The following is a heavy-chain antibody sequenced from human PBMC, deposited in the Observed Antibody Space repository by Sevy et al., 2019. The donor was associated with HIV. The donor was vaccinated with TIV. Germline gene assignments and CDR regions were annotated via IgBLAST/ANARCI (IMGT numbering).Heavy chain of an antibody. V-gene: IGHV3-30*18. CDR3: AKFSSLGNAFDI. CDR2: ISYDGGNK. Sequence: GSLRLSCAASGFTFSNYGMHWVRQAPGKWLEWVAFISYDGGNKDHADSVKGRFTISRDNSKNTLYLQMNSLRAEDTAMYYCAKFSSLGNAFDIWGQGTMVTVSS. J-gene: IGHJ3*02. D-gene: IGHD7-27*01. CDR1: GFTFSNYG.